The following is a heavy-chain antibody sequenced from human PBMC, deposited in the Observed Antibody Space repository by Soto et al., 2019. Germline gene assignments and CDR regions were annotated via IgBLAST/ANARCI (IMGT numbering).Heavy chain of an antibody. CDR3: AKDHMITFGGVIGGSDY. Sequence: VQLLESGGGLVQPGGSLRLSCAASGFTFSSYAMSWVRQAPGKGLEWVSAISGSGGSTYYADSVKGRFTISRDNSKNTLYLQMNSLRAEDTAVYYCAKDHMITFGGVIGGSDYWGQGTLVTVSS. J-gene: IGHJ4*02. CDR2: ISGSGGST. V-gene: IGHV3-23*01. D-gene: IGHD3-16*02. CDR1: GFTFSSYA.